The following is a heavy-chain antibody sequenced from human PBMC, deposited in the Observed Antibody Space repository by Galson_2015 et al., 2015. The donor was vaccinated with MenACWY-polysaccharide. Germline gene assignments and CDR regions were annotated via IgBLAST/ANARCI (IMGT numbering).Heavy chain of an antibody. D-gene: IGHD3-22*01. Sequence: SVKVSCKASGYTFISYDFNWVRQATGQRLEWMGWMNPNSGNTGYAQKFQGRVTMTRNTSISTAYMELSSLRSEDTAVYYCARVGYYDSSGYSLNAFDIWGQGTMVTVSS. CDR3: ARVGYYDSSGYSLNAFDI. V-gene: IGHV1-8*01. CDR2: MNPNSGNT. CDR1: GYTFISYD. J-gene: IGHJ3*02.